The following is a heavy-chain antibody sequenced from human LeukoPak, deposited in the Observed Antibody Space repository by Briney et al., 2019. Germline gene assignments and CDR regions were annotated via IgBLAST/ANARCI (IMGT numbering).Heavy chain of an antibody. Sequence: GGSLRLSCVASGFTLSNYWMGWVRQAPGKGLDWVASINHDGSGKYYVDSVKGRFTVSSDIAKNSLYLQMSSLRAEDTAVYYCARASSGSYDYWGQGNMVTVSS. CDR1: GFTLSNYW. D-gene: IGHD5-12*01. CDR2: INHDGSGK. CDR3: ARASSGSYDY. V-gene: IGHV3-7*04. J-gene: IGHJ4*02.